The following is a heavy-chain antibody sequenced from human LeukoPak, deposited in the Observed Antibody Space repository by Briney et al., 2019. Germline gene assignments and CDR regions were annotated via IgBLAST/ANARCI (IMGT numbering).Heavy chain of an antibody. CDR3: ARARSYGSGSHPYGMDV. CDR1: GYTLTSYR. J-gene: IGHJ6*02. V-gene: IGHV1-46*01. Sequence: ASVKVSCKASGYTLTSYRMHWVRQAPGQGLEWMGVINPGGGGTSYAQKFQGRVTMTSDTSTSTVYMELSSLRSEDTAVYYCARARSYGSGSHPYGMDVWGQGTTVTVSS. D-gene: IGHD3-10*01. CDR2: INPGGGGT.